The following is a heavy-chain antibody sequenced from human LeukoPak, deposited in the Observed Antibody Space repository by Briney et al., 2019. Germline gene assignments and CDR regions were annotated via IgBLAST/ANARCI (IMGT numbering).Heavy chain of an antibody. J-gene: IGHJ6*02. D-gene: IGHD5-12*01. CDR2: IYYSGST. V-gene: IGHV4-31*03. CDR1: GGSISSGGYY. Sequence: SETLSLTCTVSGGSISSGGYYWSWIRQHPGKGLEWIGYIYYSGSTYYNPSLKSRVTISVDTSKNQFSLKLSSVTAADTAVYYCARADSGYLVTYYGMDVWGQGTTVTVSS. CDR3: ARADSGYLVTYYGMDV.